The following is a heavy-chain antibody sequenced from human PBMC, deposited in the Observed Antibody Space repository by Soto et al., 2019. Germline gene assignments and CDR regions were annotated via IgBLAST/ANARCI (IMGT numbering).Heavy chain of an antibody. D-gene: IGHD3-22*01. CDR3: AKVGHEDYYDSSHESDYQFDY. J-gene: IGHJ4*02. Sequence: GGSLRLSCAASGFTFSSYAMSWVRQAPGKGLEWVSAISGSGGSTYYADSVKGRFTISRDNSKNTLYLQMNSLRAEDTAVYYCAKVGHEDYYDSSHESDYQFDYWGQGTLVTVSS. CDR1: GFTFSSYA. CDR2: ISGSGGST. V-gene: IGHV3-23*01.